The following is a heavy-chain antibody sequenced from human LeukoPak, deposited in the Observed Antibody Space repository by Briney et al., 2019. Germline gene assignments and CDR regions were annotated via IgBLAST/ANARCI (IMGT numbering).Heavy chain of an antibody. CDR2: ISAYNGNT. CDR1: GYTFTSYG. CDR3: AATNWFDP. Sequence: ASVKVSCKASGYTFTSYGISWVRQAPGQGLEWMGWISAYNGNTSYAQKFQGRVTMTRDTSTSTVYMELSSLRSEDTAVYYCAATNWFDPWGQRTLVSVSS. V-gene: IGHV1-18*01. J-gene: IGHJ5*02.